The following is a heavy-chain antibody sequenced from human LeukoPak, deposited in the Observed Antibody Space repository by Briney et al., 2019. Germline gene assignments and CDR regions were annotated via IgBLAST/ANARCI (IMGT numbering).Heavy chain of an antibody. J-gene: IGHJ4*02. V-gene: IGHV1-2*02. D-gene: IGHD3-16*01. CDR2: INPNSGGT. Sequence: GASVKVSCKASGYIFINYYINWVRQAPGQGLEWMGWINPNSGGTKYAQKFQGRVTMTRDTSISTAYMELNRLTSDDTAVYYCARERLGELNRALDYWGQGTQVTVSS. CDR3: ARERLGELNRALDY. CDR1: GYIFINYY.